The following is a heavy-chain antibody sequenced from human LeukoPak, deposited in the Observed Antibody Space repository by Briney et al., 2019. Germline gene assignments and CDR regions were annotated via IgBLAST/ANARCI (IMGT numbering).Heavy chain of an antibody. CDR3: AGHDILTGHHNWFDP. V-gene: IGHV3-48*03. D-gene: IGHD3-9*01. Sequence: PGGSLRLSCAASGFTFSSYEMNWVRQAPGKGLEWGSYISSSGSTIYYADSVKGRFTISRDNAKNSLYLQMNSLRAEDTAVYYCAGHDILTGHHNWFDPWGQGTLVTVSS. CDR2: ISSSGSTI. CDR1: GFTFSSYE. J-gene: IGHJ5*02.